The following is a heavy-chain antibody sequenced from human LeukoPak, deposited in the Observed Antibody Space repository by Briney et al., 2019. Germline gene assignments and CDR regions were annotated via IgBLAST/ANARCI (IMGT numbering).Heavy chain of an antibody. CDR2: INPDSGGT. J-gene: IGHJ5*02. CDR3: ARMEDYGSGSNNWFDP. CDR1: GYTFNDYY. D-gene: IGHD3-10*01. V-gene: IGHV1-2*02. Sequence: ASVKVSCKASGYTFNDYYMHWVRQAPGQGLEWIGRINPDSGGTDYAQKFQGRVTMTRDTSITTAYMDLSGLRSDDTAVYYCARMEDYGSGSNNWFDPWGQGTLVTVSS.